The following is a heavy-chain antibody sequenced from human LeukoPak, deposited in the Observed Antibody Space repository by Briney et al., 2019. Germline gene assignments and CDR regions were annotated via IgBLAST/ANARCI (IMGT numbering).Heavy chain of an antibody. Sequence: GGSLRLSCAASGFTFSSTWMNWVRQAPGKGLEWVGRIKSAIDGGATDYAAPVQGRFTISRDDSQATLYLQMNGLRTEDTAVYYCTTGGDVIVAGTRAFDIWGQGTMVTVSS. CDR2: IKSAIDGGAT. J-gene: IGHJ3*02. CDR1: GFTFSSTW. V-gene: IGHV3-15*07. D-gene: IGHD5-12*01. CDR3: TTGGDVIVAGTRAFDI.